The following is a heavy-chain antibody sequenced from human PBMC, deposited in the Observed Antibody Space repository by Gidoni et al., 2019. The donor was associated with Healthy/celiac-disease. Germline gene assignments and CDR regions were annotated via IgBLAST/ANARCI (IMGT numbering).Heavy chain of an antibody. J-gene: IGHJ4*02. V-gene: IGHV5-51*03. Sequence: EVQLLQSGAEVNKPGESLKISCKGSGYSFTRYLLGWVRYMPGKGLEWMGIIYPGESDTRYSPSFQGQVTISADKSISTAYPQWSSLKASDTAMYYCARRVGSPLWFRGGDYFDYWGQGTLVTVSS. CDR1: GYSFTRYL. CDR3: ARRVGSPLWFRGGDYFDY. CDR2: IYPGESDT. D-gene: IGHD3-10*01.